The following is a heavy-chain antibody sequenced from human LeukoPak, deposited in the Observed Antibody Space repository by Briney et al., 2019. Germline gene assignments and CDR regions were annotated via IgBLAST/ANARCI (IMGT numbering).Heavy chain of an antibody. CDR2: ISSSSGYI. J-gene: IGHJ6*03. Sequence: PGGSLRLSCAASGFTFSSYSMDWVRQAPGKGLEWVSSISSSSGYIYYADSVKGRFTISRDNAKNSLYLQMNSLRAEDTAVYYCARDAGYCSGGSCSPYYYMDVWGKGTTVTVSS. CDR1: GFTFSSYS. CDR3: ARDAGYCSGGSCSPYYYMDV. D-gene: IGHD2-15*01. V-gene: IGHV3-21*01.